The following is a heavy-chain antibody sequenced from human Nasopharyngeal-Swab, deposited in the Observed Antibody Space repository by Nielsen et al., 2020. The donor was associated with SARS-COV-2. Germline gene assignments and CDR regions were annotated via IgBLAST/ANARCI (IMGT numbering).Heavy chain of an antibody. CDR3: ARDAAFWSGSDY. D-gene: IGHD3-3*01. V-gene: IGHV1-69*01. Sequence: WVRQAPGQGLEWMGGIIPIFGTANYAQKFQGRVTITADESTSTAYMELSSLRSEDTAVYYCARDAAFWSGSDYWGQGTPVTVSS. J-gene: IGHJ4*02. CDR2: IIPIFGTA.